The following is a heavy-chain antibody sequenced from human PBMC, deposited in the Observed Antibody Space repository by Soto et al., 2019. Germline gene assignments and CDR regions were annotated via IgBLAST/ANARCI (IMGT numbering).Heavy chain of an antibody. D-gene: IGHD1-26*01. CDR1: GGTFSSYA. J-gene: IGHJ5*02. Sequence: SVKVSCKASGGTFSSYAITWVRQAPGQGLEWMGGIIPIFGTSNYAQKFQGRVKITADKSTSTAYMELSSLRSEDTAVYYCARGLVVGATVEGWFDPWGQGXLVTVSS. V-gene: IGHV1-69*06. CDR2: IIPIFGTS. CDR3: ARGLVVGATVEGWFDP.